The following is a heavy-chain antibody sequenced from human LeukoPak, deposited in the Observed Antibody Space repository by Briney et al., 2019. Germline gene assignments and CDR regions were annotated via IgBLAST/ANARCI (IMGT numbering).Heavy chain of an antibody. V-gene: IGHV1-18*01. CDR2: NSAYNGNT. CDR3: ARESRASTTGTTEYDY. CDR1: GYTFTSYG. J-gene: IGHJ4*02. D-gene: IGHD1-1*01. Sequence: ASVKPACKVSGYTFTSYGISWVRQAPGQWLELTRSNSAYNGNTNYAQKLQGRVTMTTDTSTSTAYMELRSLRSDDTAVYYCARESRASTTGTTEYDYWGQGTLVTVSS.